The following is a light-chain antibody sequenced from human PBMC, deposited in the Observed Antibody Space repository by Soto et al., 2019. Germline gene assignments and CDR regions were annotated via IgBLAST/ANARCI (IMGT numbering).Light chain of an antibody. J-gene: IGKJ4*01. CDR3: QQYSCYSSPP. Sequence: DIQMTQSPSTLSASVGDTVTLTCRASQSVSAWLAWYQQKPGEAPNLLIYDASALARGFPSRFSGRRSWDTFPPLITRLLAYDFFAYFCQQYSCYSSPPFGRGTKVDIK. V-gene: IGKV1-5*01. CDR2: DAS. CDR1: QSVSAW.